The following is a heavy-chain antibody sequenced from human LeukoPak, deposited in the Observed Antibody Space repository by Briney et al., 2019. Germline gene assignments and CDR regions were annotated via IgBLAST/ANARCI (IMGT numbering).Heavy chain of an antibody. J-gene: IGHJ6*03. CDR1: GFTFSSYS. D-gene: IGHD6-25*01. Sequence: GGSLRLSCAASGFTFSSYSMNWVRQVPGKGLEWVSSISSSSSYIYYADSVKGRFTISRDNAKNSLYLQMNSLRAEDTAVYYCARDKVASQRAAYYMDVWGKGTTVTVSS. CDR3: ARDKVASQRAAYYMDV. V-gene: IGHV3-21*01. CDR2: ISSSSSYI.